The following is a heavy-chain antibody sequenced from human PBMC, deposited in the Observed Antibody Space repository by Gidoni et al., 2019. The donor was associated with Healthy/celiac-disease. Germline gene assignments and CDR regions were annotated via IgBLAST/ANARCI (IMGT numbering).Heavy chain of an antibody. CDR2: IYWNDVK. CDR3: AHPSYCSGGSCYQAVY. CDR1: GFPLSPSGVG. V-gene: IGHV2-5*01. D-gene: IGHD2-15*01. J-gene: IGHJ4*02. Sequence: QIPLKESGPTLVKPTQTPTPTFTFPGFPLSPSGVGVGWIRQPPGQALEWLALIYWNDVKRYSPPLKSRLTITKDTSKNQVVLTMTNMNPVDTATYYCAHPSYCSGGSCYQAVYWGQGTLVTVSS.